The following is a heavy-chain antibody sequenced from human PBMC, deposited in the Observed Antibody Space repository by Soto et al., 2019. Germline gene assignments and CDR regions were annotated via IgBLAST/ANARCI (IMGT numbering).Heavy chain of an antibody. J-gene: IGHJ4*02. D-gene: IGHD3-22*01. Sequence: TLSLTCTVSCGSISSSSYYWGWIRQPPGKGLEWIGSIYYSGSTYYNPSLKSRVTISVDTSKNQFSLKLSSVTAADTAVYYCARHRNYYDSSGYYAFDYWGQGTLVTVSS. CDR3: ARHRNYYDSSGYYAFDY. CDR2: IYYSGST. V-gene: IGHV4-39*01. CDR1: CGSISSSSYY.